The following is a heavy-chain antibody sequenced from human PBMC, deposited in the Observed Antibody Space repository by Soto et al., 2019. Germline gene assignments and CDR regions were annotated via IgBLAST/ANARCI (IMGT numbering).Heavy chain of an antibody. Sequence: DVQLVESGGGLIQPGGSLRLSCAGSGLTISDSKYITWDRQAPGKGLEWVSALYSTSGTYYADLVRGRFTVSIVHLKNTVYLQMNDLRPDATALYFCASWLQREHAYDIWCLGTMVTVSS. D-gene: IGHD1-1*01. CDR1: GLTISDSKY. V-gene: IGHV3-53*01. J-gene: IGHJ3*02. CDR3: ASWLQREHAYDI. CDR2: LYSTSGT.